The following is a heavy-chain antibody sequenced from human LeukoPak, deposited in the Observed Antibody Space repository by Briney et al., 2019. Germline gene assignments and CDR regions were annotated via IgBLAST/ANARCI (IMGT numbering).Heavy chain of an antibody. CDR3: AKAVGGLGDYFDY. D-gene: IGHD2-15*01. Sequence: GGSLRLSCAASGFTFSSYAMSWVRQAPGKGLEWVPAISGSGGSTYYADSVKGRFTISRDNSKNTLYLQMNSLRAEDTAVYYCAKAVGGLGDYFDYWGQGTLVTVSS. J-gene: IGHJ4*02. V-gene: IGHV3-23*01. CDR2: ISGSGGST. CDR1: GFTFSSYA.